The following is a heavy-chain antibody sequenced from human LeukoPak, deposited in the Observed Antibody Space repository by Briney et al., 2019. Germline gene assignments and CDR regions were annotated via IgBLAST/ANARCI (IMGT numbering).Heavy chain of an antibody. Sequence: GGSLRLSCAASGFTFSSYAMSWVRQAPGKGLEWVSAISGSGGSTYYADSVKGRFTISRDNPKNTLYLQMNSLRAEDTAVYYCAKGNYYDSSGYYYFDYWGQGTLVTVSS. CDR2: ISGSGGST. D-gene: IGHD3-22*01. V-gene: IGHV3-23*01. CDR3: AKGNYYDSSGYYYFDY. J-gene: IGHJ4*02. CDR1: GFTFSSYA.